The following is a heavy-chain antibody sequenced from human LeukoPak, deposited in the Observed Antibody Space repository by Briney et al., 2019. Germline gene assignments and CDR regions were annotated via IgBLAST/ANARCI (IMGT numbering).Heavy chain of an antibody. CDR1: GFTFSTYW. Sequence: GGSLRLSCAASGFTFSTYWMHWVRQAPGKGLVWVSRINPDGTSTSNADSVKGRFTISRDNAKNTVYLQVNSLRAEDTAVYYCTRAAAVAFDYWGQGTLVTV. V-gene: IGHV3-74*01. CDR2: INPDGTST. D-gene: IGHD6-19*01. J-gene: IGHJ4*02. CDR3: TRAAAVAFDY.